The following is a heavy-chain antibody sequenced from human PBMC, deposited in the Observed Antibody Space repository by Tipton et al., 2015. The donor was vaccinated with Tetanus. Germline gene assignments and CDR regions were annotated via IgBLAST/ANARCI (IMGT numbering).Heavy chain of an antibody. D-gene: IGHD3-3*01. CDR2: IYSGGST. J-gene: IGHJ6*02. CDR3: ARGQDLGRFYHYGMDV. Sequence: SLRLSCAASGFTVSSNYMSWVRQAPGKGLEWVSVIYSGGSTYYADSVKGRFTISRDNSKDTLYLQMNSLRAEDTAVYYCARGQDLGRFYHYGMDVWGQGTTVTVS. V-gene: IGHV3-66*01. CDR1: GFTVSSNY.